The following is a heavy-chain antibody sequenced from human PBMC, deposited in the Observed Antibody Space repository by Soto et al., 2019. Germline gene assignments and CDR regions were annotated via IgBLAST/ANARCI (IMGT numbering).Heavy chain of an antibody. CDR2: FNHSGDT. Sequence: QVQLQQRGAGLLKPSETLSLTCAVYGGSLSGYYWSWIRQPPGKALEWIGEFNHSGDTNYNPSLKSRVSISADTSKNEVFLNLSSVTAADTAMYYCARHHVRGRTIAGAAEFWGQGTLFTVAS. CDR1: GGSLSGYY. CDR3: ARHHVRGRTIAGAAEF. V-gene: IGHV4-34*01. J-gene: IGHJ4*02. D-gene: IGHD1-26*01.